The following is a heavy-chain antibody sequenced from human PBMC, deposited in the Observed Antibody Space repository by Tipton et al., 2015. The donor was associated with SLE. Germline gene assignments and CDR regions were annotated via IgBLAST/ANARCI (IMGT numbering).Heavy chain of an antibody. J-gene: IGHJ4*02. Sequence: TLSLTCSVSGGSISGSSSYWGWFRQPPGKGLEWIGNIYYCGTTYYNPSLKSPVTLSVDTSNNQFSLKLTSVTAADTAVYYCARIRPGHGDPFDFWGQGTLVTVSS. V-gene: IGHV4-39*07. CDR1: GGSISGSSSY. D-gene: IGHD4-17*01. CDR3: ARIRPGHGDPFDF. CDR2: IYYCGTT.